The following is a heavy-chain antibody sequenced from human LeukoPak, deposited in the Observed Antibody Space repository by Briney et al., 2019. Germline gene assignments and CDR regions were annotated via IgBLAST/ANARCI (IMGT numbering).Heavy chain of an antibody. D-gene: IGHD3-22*01. CDR1: GCTFITYG. CDR2: VSAYSGDT. Sequence: EASVTVSCKASGCTFITYGITWVRQPPGQGVEWMGWVSAYSGDTDYAQSLQGRVTMTTDTSTSTAYMELTTLRSDDTAVYYCARVWYDSGNHLYFYYGLDVWGQGTTVTVSS. V-gene: IGHV1-18*01. CDR3: ARVWYDSGNHLYFYYGLDV. J-gene: IGHJ6*02.